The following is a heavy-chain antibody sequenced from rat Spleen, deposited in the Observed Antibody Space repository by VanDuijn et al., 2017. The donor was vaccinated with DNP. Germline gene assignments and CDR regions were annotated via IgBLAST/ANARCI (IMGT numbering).Heavy chain of an antibody. D-gene: IGHD1-2*01. V-gene: IGHV5-7*01. CDR3: TRDYYSSFIPFAY. CDR1: GFTFSDYN. J-gene: IGHJ3*01. Sequence: EVQLVESGGDLVQPGRSLKLSCAASGFTFSDYNMAWVRQAPKKGLEWVTTISFDGGSTHYRDSVRGRFTVSRHNAENTLYLQMDSLRSEDTATYYCTRDYYSSFIPFAYWGQGTLVTVSS. CDR2: ISFDGGST.